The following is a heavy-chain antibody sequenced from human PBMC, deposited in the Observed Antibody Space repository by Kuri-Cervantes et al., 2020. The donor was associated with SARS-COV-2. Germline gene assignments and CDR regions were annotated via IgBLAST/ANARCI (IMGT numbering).Heavy chain of an antibody. CDR3: AKETQRRYYDSSARSRGDY. V-gene: IGHV3-23*01. CDR2: ISGSGGST. D-gene: IGHD3-22*01. J-gene: IGHJ4*02. Sequence: LSLTCAASGFTFSRYAMSWVRQAPGKGLEWVSAISGSGGSTYYADSVKGRFTISRDNSKNTLYLQMNSLRAEDTAVYYCAKETQRRYYDSSARSRGDYWGQGTLVTVSS. CDR1: GFTFSRYA.